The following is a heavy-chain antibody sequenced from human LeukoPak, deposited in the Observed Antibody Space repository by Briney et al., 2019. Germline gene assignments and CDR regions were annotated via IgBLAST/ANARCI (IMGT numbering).Heavy chain of an antibody. Sequence: PSETLSLTCTVSGGSISSYYWSWIRQPPGKGLEWIEYIYSGSTNYNPSLKSRVTISVDTSKNQFSLKLSSVTAADTAVYYCARDPGPWFDPWGQGTLVTVSS. D-gene: IGHD7-27*01. CDR3: ARDPGPWFDP. J-gene: IGHJ5*02. V-gene: IGHV4-59*01. CDR2: IYSGST. CDR1: GGSISSYY.